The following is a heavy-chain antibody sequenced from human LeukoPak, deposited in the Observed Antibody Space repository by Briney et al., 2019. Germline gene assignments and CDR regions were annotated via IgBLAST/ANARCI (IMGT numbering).Heavy chain of an antibody. CDR3: ARAYSREIDY. Sequence: SETLCLTCTVSGDSISTYYWSWIRQPPGKGLEWIGYICYRVTSDYNPSLKSRVTMSVDMSTRQISLKLSSVTAADTAVYYCARAYSREIDYWGQGTLVTVSS. CDR2: ICYRVTS. CDR1: GDSISTYY. J-gene: IGHJ4*02. D-gene: IGHD6-13*01. V-gene: IGHV4-59*01.